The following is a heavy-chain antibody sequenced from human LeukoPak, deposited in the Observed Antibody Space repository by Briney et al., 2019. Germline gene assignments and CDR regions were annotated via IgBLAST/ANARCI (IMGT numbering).Heavy chain of an antibody. D-gene: IGHD3-3*01. J-gene: IGHJ5*02. V-gene: IGHV4-34*01. Sequence: SETLSLTCAVYGGSFSGYYWSWIRQPPGKGLEWIGEINHSGSTNYNPSLKSRVTISVDTSKNQFSLKLSSVTAADTAVYYCARGKYDFWSVHLLNWFDPWGQGTLVTVSS. CDR1: GGSFSGYY. CDR2: INHSGST. CDR3: ARGKYDFWSVHLLNWFDP.